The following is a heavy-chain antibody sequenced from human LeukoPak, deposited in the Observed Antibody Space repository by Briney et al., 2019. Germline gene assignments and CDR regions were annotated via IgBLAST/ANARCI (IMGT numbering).Heavy chain of an antibody. CDR1: GDSISDNY. J-gene: IGHJ6*03. D-gene: IGHD3/OR15-3a*01. Sequence: SETLSLTCTVAGDSISDNYWSWIRQPAGKGLEWIGRMFSSGSTNSNPSLKSRVTMSVDTSKNQFSLRLSSVTAADTAIYYCAREITLLGLTLLRSDCYYMDVWGKGTPVIVSS. V-gene: IGHV4-4*07. CDR2: MFSSGST. CDR3: AREITLLGLTLLRSDCYYMDV.